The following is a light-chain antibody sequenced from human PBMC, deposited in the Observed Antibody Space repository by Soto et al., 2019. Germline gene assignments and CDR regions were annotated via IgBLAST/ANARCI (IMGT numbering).Light chain of an antibody. J-gene: IGKJ5*01. V-gene: IGKV3-11*01. CDR3: QQCKSWHRT. CDR1: QSVSNY. CDR2: DAS. Sequence: IEMTQSPVTLSLSPGERATLSCRASQSVSNYLAWYQQKPGQAPRLLIYDASNRATGIPARFSGSGSGTDFTLTISSLEPEDFAVYYCQQCKSWHRTFGQGTLLEIK.